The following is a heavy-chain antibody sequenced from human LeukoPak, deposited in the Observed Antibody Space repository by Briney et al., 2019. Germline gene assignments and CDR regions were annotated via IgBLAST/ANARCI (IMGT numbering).Heavy chain of an antibody. Sequence: PGTSLRLSCAASGFTFSTYAIHWVRQAPGKGLEWVKVISFDGNNKYYADSVRGRFTISRDNSKNTVYLQMNSLRTEDTAIYYCAKDRAPGGNYYDFSDWGQGTLVTVSS. CDR1: GFTFSTYA. CDR3: AKDRAPGGNYYDFSD. J-gene: IGHJ4*02. V-gene: IGHV3-30-3*01. D-gene: IGHD1-26*01. CDR2: ISFDGNNK.